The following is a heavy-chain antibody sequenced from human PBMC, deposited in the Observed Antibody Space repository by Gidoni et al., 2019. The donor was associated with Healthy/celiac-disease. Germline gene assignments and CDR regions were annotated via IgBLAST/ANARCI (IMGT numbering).Heavy chain of an antibody. CDR1: GGSFSGYY. V-gene: IGHV4-34*01. Sequence: QVQLQQWGAGLLKPSETLSLTCAVYGGSFSGYYWSWIRQPPGKGLEWIGEINHSGSTNYNPSLKSRVTISVDTSKNQFSLKLSSVTAADTAVYYCATHRPRGFLEWLSSGGMDVWGQGTTVTVSS. D-gene: IGHD3-3*01. CDR3: ATHRPRGFLEWLSSGGMDV. J-gene: IGHJ6*02. CDR2: INHSGST.